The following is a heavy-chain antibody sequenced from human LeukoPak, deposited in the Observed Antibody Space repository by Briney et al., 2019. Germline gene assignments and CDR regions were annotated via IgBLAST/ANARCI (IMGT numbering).Heavy chain of an antibody. CDR2: ISSSGGST. CDR1: GFTFSSYA. Sequence: GGSLRLSCAASGFTFSSYAMSWVRQAPGKGLEWVSAISSSGGSTYYADSVKGRFTISRDNSKNTLYLQMNSLRAEDTAVYYCAKSKYYDFWSGLDCWGQRTLVTVSS. J-gene: IGHJ4*02. D-gene: IGHD3-3*01. CDR3: AKSKYYDFWSGLDC. V-gene: IGHV3-23*01.